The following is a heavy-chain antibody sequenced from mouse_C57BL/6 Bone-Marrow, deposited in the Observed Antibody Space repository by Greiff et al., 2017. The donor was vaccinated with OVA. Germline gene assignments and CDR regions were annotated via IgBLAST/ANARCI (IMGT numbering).Heavy chain of an antibody. CDR1: GYTFTDYN. CDR2: INPNNGGT. Sequence: EVQRVESGPELVKPGASVKIPCKASGYTFTDYNMDWVKQSHGKSLEWIGDINPNNGGTIYNQKFKGKATLTVDKSSSTAYMELRSLTSEDTAVYYCAIGVWLLRAMDYWGQGTSVTVSS. CDR3: AIGVWLLRAMDY. J-gene: IGHJ4*01. D-gene: IGHD2-3*01. V-gene: IGHV1-18*01.